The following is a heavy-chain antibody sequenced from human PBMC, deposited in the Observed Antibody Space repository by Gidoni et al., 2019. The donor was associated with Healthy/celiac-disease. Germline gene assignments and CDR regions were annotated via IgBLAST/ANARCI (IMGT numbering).Heavy chain of an antibody. V-gene: IGHV4-31*03. CDR1: GGSISSGGYY. CDR2: ISYSGST. D-gene: IGHD2-2*01. Sequence: QVQLQESGPGLVKPSQTLSPTCTVPGGSISSGGYYWSWIRQHPGKGLEWIGYISYSGSTYYNPSLKSRVTISVDTSKNQFSLKLSSVTAADTAVYYCARGSYFEGPAVFDYWGQGTLVTVSS. J-gene: IGHJ4*02. CDR3: ARGSYFEGPAVFDY.